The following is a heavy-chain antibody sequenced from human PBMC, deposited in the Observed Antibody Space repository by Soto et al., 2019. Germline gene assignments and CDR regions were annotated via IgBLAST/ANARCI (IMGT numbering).Heavy chain of an antibody. J-gene: IGHJ6*02. CDR1: GGTFSSYA. Sequence: QVQLVQSGAEVKKPGSSVKVSCKASGGTFSSYAISWVRQAPGQGLEWMGGIIPSFRTADYAQKYQGRVTITADETTSTAYMELGCMRSEDTALYYWASVETQRYYYGIDVWGQGTTVTVSS. CDR3: ASVETQRYYYGIDV. CDR2: IIPSFRTA. V-gene: IGHV1-69*12. D-gene: IGHD2-15*01.